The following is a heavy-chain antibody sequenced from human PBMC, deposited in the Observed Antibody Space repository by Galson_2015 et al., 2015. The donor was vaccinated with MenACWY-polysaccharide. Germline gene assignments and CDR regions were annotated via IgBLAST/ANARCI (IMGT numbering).Heavy chain of an antibody. V-gene: IGHV4-61*01. CDR2: IYYSGST. J-gene: IGHJ4*02. CDR1: GGSVSSGSYY. CDR3: ARDQRSASGYCSGGSCSH. D-gene: IGHD2-15*01. Sequence: ETLSLTCTVSGGSVSSGSYYWSWIRQLPGKGLEWIGYIYYSGSTNYNPSLKSRVTISVDTSKNQFSLKLSSVTAADTAVYYCARDQRSASGYCSGGSCSHWGQGTLVTVSS.